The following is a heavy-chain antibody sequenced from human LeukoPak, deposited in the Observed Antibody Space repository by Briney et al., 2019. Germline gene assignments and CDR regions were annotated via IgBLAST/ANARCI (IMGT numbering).Heavy chain of an antibody. D-gene: IGHD6-13*01. Sequence: GGSLRLSCAASGFTFSSYAMSWVRQAPGKGLEWVSAISGSGGSTYYADSVKGRFTISRDNAKNSLYLQMNSLRAEDTAVYYCAREGRSWYGDYWGQGTLVTVSS. CDR3: AREGRSWYGDY. V-gene: IGHV3-23*01. J-gene: IGHJ4*02. CDR1: GFTFSSYA. CDR2: ISGSGGST.